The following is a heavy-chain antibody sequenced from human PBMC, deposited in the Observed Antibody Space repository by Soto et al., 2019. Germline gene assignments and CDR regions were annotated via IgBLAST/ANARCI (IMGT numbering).Heavy chain of an antibody. CDR1: GGSFSGYY. Sequence: SETLSLTCAVSGGSFSGYYWSWIRQPPGKGLEWIGEINHSGSTNYNPSLKSRVTISVDTSKNQFSLKLSSVTAADTAVYYCARSGGPVRPFYYMDVWGKGTTVTVSS. D-gene: IGHD3-10*01. J-gene: IGHJ6*03. CDR2: INHSGST. CDR3: ARSGGPVRPFYYMDV. V-gene: IGHV4-34*01.